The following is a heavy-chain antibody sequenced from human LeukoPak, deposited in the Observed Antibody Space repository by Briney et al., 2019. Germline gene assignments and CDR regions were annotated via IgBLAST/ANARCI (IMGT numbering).Heavy chain of an antibody. Sequence: GGSLRLSCAASGFTFSIYWVHWVRQVPGKGLVWVSRINTDGSITNYADSVKGRFTISRDNAKNTLYLQMNSLRAEDTAVYYCAKDLGGSRDYWGQGTLVTVSS. CDR1: GFTFSIYW. V-gene: IGHV3-74*01. J-gene: IGHJ4*02. CDR3: AKDLGGSRDY. CDR2: INTDGSIT.